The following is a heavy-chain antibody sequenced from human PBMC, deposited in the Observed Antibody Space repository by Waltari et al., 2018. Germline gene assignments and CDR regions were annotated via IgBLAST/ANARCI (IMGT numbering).Heavy chain of an antibody. Sequence: EVQLLESGGGLVQPGGSLRLSCAASGFTFSSYAMSRVRQAPGKGLEGVSAISGSGGSTYYADSVKGRFTISRDNSKNTLYLQMNSLRAEDTAVYYCAKDLIRGDGYSHDYWGQGTLVTVSS. CDR3: AKDLIRGDGYSHDY. CDR2: ISGSGGST. V-gene: IGHV3-23*01. D-gene: IGHD3-10*01. CDR1: GFTFSSYA. J-gene: IGHJ4*02.